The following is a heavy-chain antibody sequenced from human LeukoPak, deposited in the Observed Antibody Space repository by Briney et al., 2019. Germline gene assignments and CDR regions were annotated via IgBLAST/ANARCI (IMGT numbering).Heavy chain of an antibody. CDR2: ISSSSSYI. V-gene: IGHV3-21*01. Sequence: GGSLRLSCAASGFIFSSYSMNWVRQAPGKGLEWVSSISSSSSYIYYADSVKGRFTISRDNAKNSLYLQMNSLRAEDTAVYYCAGQWLNSYYYMDVWGKGTTVTVSS. D-gene: IGHD3-22*01. J-gene: IGHJ6*03. CDR3: AGQWLNSYYYMDV. CDR1: GFIFSSYS.